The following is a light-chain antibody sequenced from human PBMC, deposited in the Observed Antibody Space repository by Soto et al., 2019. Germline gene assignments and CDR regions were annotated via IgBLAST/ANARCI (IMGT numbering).Light chain of an antibody. CDR2: VNSDGSH. J-gene: IGLJ3*02. V-gene: IGLV4-69*01. CDR3: QTWGTGWV. Sequence: QLVLTQSPSASASLGASVNLTCTLSSGHSSSAIAWHQQQPEKGPRYLMKVNSDGSHTKGDGIPDRFSGSSSGTERYLTISSLQSEDEADFYCQTWGTGWVFGGGTQLTVL. CDR1: SGHSSSA.